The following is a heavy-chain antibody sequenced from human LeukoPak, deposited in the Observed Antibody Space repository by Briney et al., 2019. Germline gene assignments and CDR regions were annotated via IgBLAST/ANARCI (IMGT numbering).Heavy chain of an antibody. CDR2: MNPNSGKT. D-gene: IGHD3-10*01. CDR1: GYTFTSYD. CDR3: ARGAYYYCSGSYSHYYYYGMDV. J-gene: IGHJ6*02. Sequence: GASVKVSCKASGYTFTSYDINRVRPAPGQGIEWMGWMNPNSGKTRSAQKFQGRVTMTRNTSISTAYMELSCLRSEDTAVYYCARGAYYYCSGSYSHYYYYGMDVWGQVTTVTVAS. V-gene: IGHV1-8*01.